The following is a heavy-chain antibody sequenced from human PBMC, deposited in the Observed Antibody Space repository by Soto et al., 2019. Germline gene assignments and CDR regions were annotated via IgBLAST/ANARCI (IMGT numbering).Heavy chain of an antibody. CDR2: IHHSGNT. J-gene: IGHJ4*02. D-gene: IGHD3-16*02. V-gene: IGHV4-30-2*01. CDR1: GDFMNSADHS. CDR3: ARPVLVTSYYFDY. Sequence: TLSLTCAVSGDFMNSADHSWAWIRRPPGKGLEWIGYIHHSGNTYSNPALRSRLTMSGDRSKNQFSLKLTSVTATDAAIYYCARPVLVTSYYFDYWGRVPMVALYS.